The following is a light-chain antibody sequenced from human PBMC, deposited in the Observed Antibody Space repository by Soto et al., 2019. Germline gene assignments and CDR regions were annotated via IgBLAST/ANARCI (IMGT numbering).Light chain of an antibody. V-gene: IGLV2-14*01. J-gene: IGLJ2*01. Sequence: QSVLTQPASVSGSPGQSITISCTGTSSDVGGYNYVSWYQQHPGKAPKLMIYEVSNRPSGVSNRFSGSKSGNTASLTISGLHAVDEADYYCSSYTSSTTPHVLFGGGTKLTVL. CDR2: EVS. CDR1: SSDVGGYNY. CDR3: SSYTSSTTPHVL.